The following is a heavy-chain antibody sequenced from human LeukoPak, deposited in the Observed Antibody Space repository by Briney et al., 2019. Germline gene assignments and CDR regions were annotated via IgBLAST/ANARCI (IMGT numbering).Heavy chain of an antibody. CDR1: GFTFTSYA. Sequence: PGRSLRLSCAASGFTFTSYAMHWVRQAPGQRLEWMGWINAGNGNTKYSQKFQGRVTITRDTSASTAYMELSSLRSEDTAVYYCARDSGSRTNWFDPWGQGTLVTVSS. D-gene: IGHD1-26*01. CDR3: ARDSGSRTNWFDP. J-gene: IGHJ5*02. V-gene: IGHV1-3*01. CDR2: INAGNGNT.